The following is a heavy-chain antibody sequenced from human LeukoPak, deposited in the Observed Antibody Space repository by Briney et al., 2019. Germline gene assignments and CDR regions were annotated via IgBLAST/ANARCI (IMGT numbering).Heavy chain of an antibody. V-gene: IGHV1-2*02. CDR2: INPNSGGT. Sequence: GASVRVSCKASGYTFTGYYMHWVRQAPGQGLEWMGWINPNSGGTNYAQKFQGRVTMTRDTSISTAYMELSRLRSDDTAVYYCARAPHTLRAFDIWGQGTMVTVSS. J-gene: IGHJ3*02. CDR3: ARAPHTLRAFDI. CDR1: GYTFTGYY.